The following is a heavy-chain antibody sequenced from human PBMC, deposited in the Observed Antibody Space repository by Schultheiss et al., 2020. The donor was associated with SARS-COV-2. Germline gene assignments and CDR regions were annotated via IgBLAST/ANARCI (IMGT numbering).Heavy chain of an antibody. J-gene: IGHJ4*02. CDR1: GGSVNSGSYY. Sequence: SQTLSLTCTVSGGSVNSGSYYWSWIRQPPGKGLEWIGYIYYSGSTNYNPSLKSRVTISVDTSKNQFSLRLSSVTAADTAVYYCARTGHYFDNSGIDYWGQGTLVTVSS. CDR2: IYYSGST. V-gene: IGHV4-61*01. CDR3: ARTGHYFDNSGIDY. D-gene: IGHD3-22*01.